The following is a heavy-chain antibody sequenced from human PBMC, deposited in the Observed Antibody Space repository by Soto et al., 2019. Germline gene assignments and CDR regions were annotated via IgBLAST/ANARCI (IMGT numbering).Heavy chain of an antibody. CDR1: GGSMNCYY. D-gene: IGHD6-13*01. CDR2: IYFSGST. Sequence: SETLSLTCSVSGGSMNCYYWSWIRQTPGQGLEWLGFIYFSGSTRYNPSLMSRLTISLDKSKRQFSMSLSSVTAADTAVYYCARSVATPGTNIDFWGQGTLVTVSS. V-gene: IGHV4-4*09. J-gene: IGHJ4*02. CDR3: ARSVATPGTNIDF.